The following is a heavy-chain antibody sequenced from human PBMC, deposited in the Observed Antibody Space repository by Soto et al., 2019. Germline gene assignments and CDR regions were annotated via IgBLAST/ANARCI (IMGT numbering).Heavy chain of an antibody. V-gene: IGHV1-46*01. CDR2: INPSGGST. Sequence: ASVEVSCKXSGYTFTSYYMHWVRQAPGQGLEWMGIINPSGGSTSYAQKFQGRVTMTRDTSTSTVYMELSSLRSEDTAVYYCARETTASPGDYYGMDVWGQGTTVTAP. CDR3: ARETTASPGDYYGMDV. J-gene: IGHJ6*02. CDR1: GYTFTSYY. D-gene: IGHD4-4*01.